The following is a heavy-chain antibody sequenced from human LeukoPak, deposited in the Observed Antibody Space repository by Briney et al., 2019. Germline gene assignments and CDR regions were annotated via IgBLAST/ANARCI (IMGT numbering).Heavy chain of an antibody. CDR2: TYYRSKWYN. V-gene: IGHV6-1*01. D-gene: IGHD3-22*01. J-gene: IGHJ4*02. Sequence: SQTLSLTCAISGDSVSSNSAAWNWIRQSPSRGLEWLGRTYYRSKWYNDYAVSGKSRITINPDTSKNQFSLKLTSVTAADTAVYYCATPDSSGYYYLYWGQGTLVTVSS. CDR1: GDSVSSNSAA. CDR3: ATPDSSGYYYLY.